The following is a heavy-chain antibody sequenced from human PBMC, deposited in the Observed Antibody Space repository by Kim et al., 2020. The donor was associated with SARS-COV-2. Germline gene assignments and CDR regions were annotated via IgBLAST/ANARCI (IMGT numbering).Heavy chain of an antibody. D-gene: IGHD3-10*01. CDR3: AKDEVTMVRGVMPI. CDR2: ISGSGGST. V-gene: IGHV3-23*01. Sequence: GGSLRLSCAASGFTFINYAMTWVRQVPGKGLEWVSAISGSGGSTYYADSVKGRFTISRDNSKNTLYLQMNSLRAEDTAVYYCAKDEVTMVRGVMPIWGQGTLVTVSS. J-gene: IGHJ4*02. CDR1: GFTFINYA.